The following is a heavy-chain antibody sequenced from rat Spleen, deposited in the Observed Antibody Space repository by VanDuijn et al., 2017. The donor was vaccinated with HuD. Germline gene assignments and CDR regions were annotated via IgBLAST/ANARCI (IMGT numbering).Heavy chain of an antibody. J-gene: IGHJ3*01. CDR3: ATGDYGDTRLFAY. CDR1: GFTFSDYY. Sequence: EVQLVESDGGLVQPGRSLKLSCAASGFTFSDYYMAWVRQAPTKGLEWVASISTGGVNTYYRDSVKGRFTISRDNAKSTLYLQMDSLRSEDTATYYCATGDYGDTRLFAYWGQGTLVTVSS. D-gene: IGHD1-11*01. V-gene: IGHV5-25*01. CDR2: ISTGGVNT.